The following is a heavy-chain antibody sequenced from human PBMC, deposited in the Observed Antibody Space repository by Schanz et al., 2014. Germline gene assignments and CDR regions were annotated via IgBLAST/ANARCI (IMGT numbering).Heavy chain of an antibody. CDR1: GFTFSDYY. Sequence: QVQLVESGGGLVKPGGSLRLSCVASGFTFSDYYMSWIRQAPGKGLEWLSYISRDGTTSYYADSVKGRFTISRDNAKKSLFLQMNSLRAEDTAVYYCARLGRMGAFDIWGQGTMVTVSS. D-gene: IGHD2-8*01. J-gene: IGHJ3*02. CDR2: ISRDGTTS. V-gene: IGHV3-11*04. CDR3: ARLGRMGAFDI.